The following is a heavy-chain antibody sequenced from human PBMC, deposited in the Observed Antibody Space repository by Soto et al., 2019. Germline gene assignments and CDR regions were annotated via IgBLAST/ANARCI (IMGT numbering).Heavy chain of an antibody. J-gene: IGHJ4*02. CDR1: GGSITSGTYS. D-gene: IGHD2-21*01. CDR2: VLHSGIT. Sequence: PSETLSLTCTVSGGSITSGTYSWGWIRQPPGKGLEWIASVLHSGITAYNPSLKSRVTISMDASENQFSLKLNSVTAADTAVYYCGTRNPSHYSQYWGQGTLVTVSS. CDR3: GTRNPSHYSQY. V-gene: IGHV4-39*01.